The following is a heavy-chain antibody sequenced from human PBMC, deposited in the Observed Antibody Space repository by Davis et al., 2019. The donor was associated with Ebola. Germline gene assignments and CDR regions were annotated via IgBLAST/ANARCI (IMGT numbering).Heavy chain of an antibody. CDR2: TSYDGSNK. Sequence: GGSLRLSCAASGFIFSSYAMHWVRQAPGKGLEWVAVTSYDGSNKNYADSVKGRFTISRDNSNNTLFLQMNSLRAEDTAVYYCARADSQWLLPHDWFDPWGQGTLVTVSS. D-gene: IGHD6-19*01. V-gene: IGHV3-30-3*01. CDR3: ARADSQWLLPHDWFDP. CDR1: GFIFSSYA. J-gene: IGHJ5*02.